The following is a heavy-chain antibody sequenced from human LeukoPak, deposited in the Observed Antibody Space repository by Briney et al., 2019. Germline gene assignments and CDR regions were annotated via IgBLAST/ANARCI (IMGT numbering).Heavy chain of an antibody. CDR1: GLTFSSHW. CDR2: ITNDGSST. V-gene: IGHV3-74*01. Sequence: GGSLRLSCAASGLTFSSHWMHWVRQAPGKGLVWVSRITNDGSSTTYADSVKGRFTISRDNAKNMLYLQVNSLRAEDTAVYYCASGYSSGWYPFDYWGQGTLVTVSS. D-gene: IGHD6-19*01. CDR3: ASGYSSGWYPFDY. J-gene: IGHJ4*02.